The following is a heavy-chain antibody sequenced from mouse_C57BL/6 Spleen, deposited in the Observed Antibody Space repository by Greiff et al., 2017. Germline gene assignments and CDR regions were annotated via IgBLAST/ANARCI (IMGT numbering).Heavy chain of an antibody. V-gene: IGHV1-9*01. D-gene: IGHD1-3*01. CDR3: ASAPYIRPIAY. J-gene: IGHJ3*01. CDR2: ILPGSGST. CDR1: GYTFTGYW. Sequence: QVQLQQSGAELMKPGASVKLSCKATGYTFTGYWIEWVKQRPGHGLECIGEILPGSGSTNYNEKFKGKATFTADTSSNTAYMQLSSLTTEDSAIYYCASAPYIRPIAYWGQGTLVTVSA.